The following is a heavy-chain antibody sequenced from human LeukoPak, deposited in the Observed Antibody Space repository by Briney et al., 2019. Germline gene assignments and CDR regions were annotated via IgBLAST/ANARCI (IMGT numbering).Heavy chain of an antibody. J-gene: IGHJ4*02. V-gene: IGHV3-48*03. D-gene: IGHD2-21*02. Sequence: PGGSLRLSCAASGFTFRNYEMNWVREARGKGGEGVSYIRSRGSTIYYADSVKGRFTISRDNANNSLYLQMTSLRAEDTAVYYCAREGVTAPGDYWGQGTLVTVSS. CDR2: IRSRGSTI. CDR1: GFTFRNYE. CDR3: AREGVTAPGDY.